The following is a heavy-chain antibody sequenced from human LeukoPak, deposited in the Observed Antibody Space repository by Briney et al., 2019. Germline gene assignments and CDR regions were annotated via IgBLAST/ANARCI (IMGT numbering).Heavy chain of an antibody. D-gene: IGHD1-26*01. V-gene: IGHV4-4*02. CDR1: GGSISSSNW. Sequence: SETLSLTCAVSGGSISSSNWWSWVRQPPGKGLEWIGEIYHSGSTNYNPSLKSRVTISVDKSKNQFSLKLSSVTAADTAIYYCATSYSGSYNDAFDIWGQRTMITVSS. J-gene: IGHJ3*02. CDR2: IYHSGST. CDR3: ATSYSGSYNDAFDI.